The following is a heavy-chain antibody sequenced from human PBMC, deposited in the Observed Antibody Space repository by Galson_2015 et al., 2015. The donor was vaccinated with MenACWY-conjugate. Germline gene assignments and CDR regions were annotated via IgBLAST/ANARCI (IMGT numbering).Heavy chain of an antibody. V-gene: IGHV3-74*01. CDR1: GFIFNTYW. CDR3: AKTRGASFYFDS. CDR2: INPGGSST. D-gene: IGHD1-26*01. J-gene: IGHJ4*02. Sequence: SLRLSCAASGFIFNTYWMHWVRPAPGKRLVWVSRINPGGSSTTYADSVKDRFTICRDNAKNTLYLQMNSLRPEDTAVFYCAKTRGASFYFDSWGQGTLVTVSS.